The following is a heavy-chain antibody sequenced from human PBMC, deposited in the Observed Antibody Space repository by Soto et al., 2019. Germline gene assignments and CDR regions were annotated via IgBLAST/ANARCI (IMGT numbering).Heavy chain of an antibody. CDR3: ATATPSGGMDV. J-gene: IGHJ6*02. CDR2: IVVGSNNT. Sequence: QMQLVQSGPEVKKPGTSVKVSCKASGFTFTDSALQWVRQARGQRLECIGWIVVGSNNTNYAQTFHERVTITRDMSASTVYMEVSSLRSDDTAVYYCATATPSGGMDVWGQGTTVTVSS. V-gene: IGHV1-58*01. CDR1: GFTFTDSA. D-gene: IGHD3-10*01.